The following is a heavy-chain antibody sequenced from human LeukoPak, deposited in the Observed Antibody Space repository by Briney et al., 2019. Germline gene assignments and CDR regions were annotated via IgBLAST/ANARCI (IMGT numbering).Heavy chain of an antibody. D-gene: IGHD2-2*01. V-gene: IGHV1-24*01. CDR1: GYTLTELS. J-gene: IGHJ3*02. CDR2: FDPEDGET. Sequence: ASVKVSCKVSGYTLTELSMHWVRQAPGKGLEWMGGFDPEDGETIYAQKFQGRVTMTEDTSTDTAYMELSGLRSEDTAVYYCATGASPTILGYCSSTSCYPGAFDIWGQGTMVTVSS. CDR3: ATGASPTILGYCSSTSCYPGAFDI.